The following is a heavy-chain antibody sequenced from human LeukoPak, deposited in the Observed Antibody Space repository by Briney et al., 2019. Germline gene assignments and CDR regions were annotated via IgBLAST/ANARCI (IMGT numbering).Heavy chain of an antibody. J-gene: IGHJ3*02. Sequence: SVKVSCKASGGTFTSYAMSWVGQAAGHGVEWMGGIIPIFGTANYAQKFQGRVTITADESTSTDYMELSSLRSEDTAVYYCASSVGYSYVDAFDIWGQATMVTVSS. CDR1: GGTFTSYA. V-gene: IGHV1-69*13. D-gene: IGHD5-18*01. CDR3: ASSVGYSYVDAFDI. CDR2: IIPIFGTA.